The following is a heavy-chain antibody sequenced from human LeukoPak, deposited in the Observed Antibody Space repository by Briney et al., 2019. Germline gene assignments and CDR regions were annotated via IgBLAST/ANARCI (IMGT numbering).Heavy chain of an antibody. V-gene: IGHV3-9*01. Sequence: GRSLRLPCAASGFTFDDYAMHWVRQAPGKGLEWVSGISWNRGSIGYADSVKGRFTISRDNAKNSLYLQMNSLRAEDTALYYCAKDILYSSGWYGFDYWGQGTLVTVSS. J-gene: IGHJ4*02. CDR1: GFTFDDYA. CDR2: ISWNRGSI. D-gene: IGHD6-19*01. CDR3: AKDILYSSGWYGFDY.